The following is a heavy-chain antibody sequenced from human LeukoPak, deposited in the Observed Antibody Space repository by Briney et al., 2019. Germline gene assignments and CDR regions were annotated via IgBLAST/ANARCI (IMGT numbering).Heavy chain of an antibody. V-gene: IGHV3-30*18. CDR3: AKAVRGVINRYYFDY. J-gene: IGHJ4*02. CDR1: GFTFSSYA. D-gene: IGHD3-10*01. CDR2: ISYDGSNK. Sequence: GGSLRLSCAASGFTFSSYAMSWVRQAPGKGLEWVAVISYDGSNKYYADSVKGRFTISRDNSKNTLYLQMNSLRAEDTAVYYCAKAVRGVINRYYFDYWGQGTLVTVSS.